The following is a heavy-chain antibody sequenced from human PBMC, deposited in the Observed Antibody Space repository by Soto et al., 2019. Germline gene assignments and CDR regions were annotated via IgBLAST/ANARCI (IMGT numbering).Heavy chain of an antibody. Sequence: PWGSLRLSCAASGFTFSSYGMHWVRQAPGKGLEWVAVISYYGSNKYYADSVKGRLTISRDNSKNTLYLQMNSLRAEDTAVYYCAKPQQLGVYYYYGTEVWGKGNTVSVSA. V-gene: IGHV3-30*18. CDR1: GFTFSSYG. J-gene: IGHJ6*04. D-gene: IGHD6-13*01. CDR3: AKPQQLGVYYYYGTEV. CDR2: ISYYGSNK.